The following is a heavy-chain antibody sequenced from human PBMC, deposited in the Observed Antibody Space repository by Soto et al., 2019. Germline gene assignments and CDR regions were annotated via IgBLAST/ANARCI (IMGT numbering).Heavy chain of an antibody. CDR3: ARGGKERFRGSGMDV. J-gene: IGHJ6*02. CDR2: IITFFGAA. V-gene: IGHV1-69*01. D-gene: IGHD1-1*01. Sequence: QVQLVQSGAEVRKPGSSVRVSCKASGDRFNTYAFNWVRQAPGQGLEWLGGIITFFGAAMYAQKFQGRVTITADEFMTTAYMELSSLPSEDTAVYYCARGGKERFRGSGMDVWGQGTTVTVSS. CDR1: GDRFNTYA.